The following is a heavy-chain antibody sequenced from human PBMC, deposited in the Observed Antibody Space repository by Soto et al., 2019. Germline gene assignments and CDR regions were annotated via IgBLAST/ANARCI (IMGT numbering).Heavy chain of an antibody. CDR2: IRSKANSYAS. J-gene: IGHJ5*02. V-gene: IGHV3-73*01. CDR1: GFTFSGST. D-gene: IGHD6-6*01. CDR3: TNMSTTAARVKLGFDP. Sequence: GGSLRLSCAASGFTFSGSTMHWVRQASGKGLEWVGRIRSKANSYASAYAASVKGRFTISRDDSKNTAYLQTNSLKTGDTAVYYCTNMSTTAARVKLGFDPWGQGTLVTVSS.